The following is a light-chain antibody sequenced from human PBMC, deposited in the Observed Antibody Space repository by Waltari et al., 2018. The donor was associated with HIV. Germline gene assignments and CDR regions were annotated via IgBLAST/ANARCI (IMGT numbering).Light chain of an antibody. CDR2: EVT. J-gene: IGLJ1*01. CDR3: TSSTGSNTLGV. Sequence: QSALTQPPSASGSPGQSVTIPCTGTNSDIGTSKFISWYQHHPGKAPKLIIYEVTKRPSGVPDRFSASKSGNTASLTVSGLQPEDEADYYCTSSTGSNTLGVFGSGTTVTVL. V-gene: IGLV2-8*01. CDR1: NSDIGTSKF.